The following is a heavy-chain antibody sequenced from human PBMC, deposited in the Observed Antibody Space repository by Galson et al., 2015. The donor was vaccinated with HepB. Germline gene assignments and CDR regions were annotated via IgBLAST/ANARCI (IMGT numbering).Heavy chain of an antibody. V-gene: IGHV3-48*02. CDR3: TSVHFGLGSISGYWYFDL. D-gene: IGHD3-10*01. CDR1: GFTFSRYT. Sequence: SLRLSCAASGFTFSRYTMNWVRQAPGKGLESIAYISSNGNTNHGADSVKGRFLISRDNAQNSLYLQMNSLRDDDTAVYYCTSVHFGLGSISGYWYFDLWGRGTLVTVSS. CDR2: ISSNGNTN. J-gene: IGHJ2*01.